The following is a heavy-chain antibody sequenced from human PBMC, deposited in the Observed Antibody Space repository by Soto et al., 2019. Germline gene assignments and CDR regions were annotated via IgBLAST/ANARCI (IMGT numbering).Heavy chain of an antibody. CDR3: ITAPYYDFRLGSQFEY. Sequence: GGSLRLSCAASGISFSKAWMSWVRLTLGKGLEWVGRIKNKTDGGTTDYPAPVRGRFTISRDDSRNTLYLQMNSLKTEDTAVYYCITAPYYDFRLGSQFEYWGPGTLVNVSS. CDR1: GISFSKAW. V-gene: IGHV3-15*01. CDR2: IKNKTDGGTT. J-gene: IGHJ4*02. D-gene: IGHD3-3*01.